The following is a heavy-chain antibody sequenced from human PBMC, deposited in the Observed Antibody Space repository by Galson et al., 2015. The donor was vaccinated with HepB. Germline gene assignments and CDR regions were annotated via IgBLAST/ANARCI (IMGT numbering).Heavy chain of an antibody. V-gene: IGHV5-10-1*01. Sequence: QSGAEVKKPGESLRISCKGSGYSFTSYWISWVRQMPGKGLEWMGRIDPSDSYTNYSPSFQGHVTISADKSISTAYLQWSSLKASDTAMYYCARRSRLLREDIVVVPAAMSYYYGMDVWGQGTTVTVSS. CDR3: ARRSRLLREDIVVVPAAMSYYYGMDV. D-gene: IGHD2-2*01. CDR1: GYSFTSYW. CDR2: IDPSDSYT. J-gene: IGHJ6*02.